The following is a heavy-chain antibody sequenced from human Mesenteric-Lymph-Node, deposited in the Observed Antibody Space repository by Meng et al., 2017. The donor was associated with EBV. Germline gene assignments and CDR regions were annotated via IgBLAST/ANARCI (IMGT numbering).Heavy chain of an antibody. CDR3: AHRTSNCFDP. V-gene: IGHV2-5*02. J-gene: IGHJ5*02. CDR2: IYWDDDK. Sequence: TCKRSCPSLVQPPQHLTLTCTFSWFSLSTSVVGVCSIRQPPGKALEWLALIYWDDDKRYSPSLKTRLTITKDTSENQVVLTMTNMDPVDAATYYCAHRTSNCFDPWGQGTLVTVSS. CDR1: WFSLSTSVVG.